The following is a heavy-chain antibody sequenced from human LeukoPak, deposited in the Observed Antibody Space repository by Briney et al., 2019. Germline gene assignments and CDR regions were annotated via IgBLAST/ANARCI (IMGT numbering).Heavy chain of an antibody. D-gene: IGHD5-24*01. J-gene: IGHJ4*02. CDR1: GGSINSYY. CDR2: IYYSGST. V-gene: IGHV4-59*08. CDR3: ASFGRRDGYNPYYFDY. Sequence: SETLSLTCAVSGGSINSYYWTWIRQPPGKGLEWIGYIYYSGSTNYNPSLKSRVTIAVDTSRNQFSLKLSSVTAADTAVYYCASFGRRDGYNPYYFDYWGQGSLVTVSS.